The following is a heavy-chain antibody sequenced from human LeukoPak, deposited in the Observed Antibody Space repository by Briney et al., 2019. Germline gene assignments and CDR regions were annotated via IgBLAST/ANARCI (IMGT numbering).Heavy chain of an antibody. CDR1: GFTFSSYR. V-gene: IGHV3-21*01. D-gene: IGHD3-9*01. CDR2: ISSSSSYI. CDR3: TRDLMDYDVSTGLHHYYMDV. J-gene: IGHJ6*02. Sequence: GGSLRLSCAASGFTFSSYRMNWVRQAPGKGLEWVSSISSSSSYIYYADSVKGRFTISRDNAKNSLYLQMNSLRAEDTAVYYCTRDLMDYDVSTGLHHYYMDVWGQGTTVTVSS.